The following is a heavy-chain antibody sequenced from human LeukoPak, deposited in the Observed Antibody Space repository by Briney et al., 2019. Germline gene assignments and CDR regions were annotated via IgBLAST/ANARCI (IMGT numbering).Heavy chain of an antibody. Sequence: GASVKVSCKASGYTFTSYGISWVRQAPGQGLEWMGWISAYNGNTNYAQKLQGRVTMTTDTSTSTAYMELRSLRSDDTAVYYCARVSDFWSGYYSEPYFDYWGQGTLVTVSS. CDR1: GYTFTSYG. J-gene: IGHJ4*02. V-gene: IGHV1-18*01. CDR3: ARVSDFWSGYYSEPYFDY. CDR2: ISAYNGNT. D-gene: IGHD3-3*01.